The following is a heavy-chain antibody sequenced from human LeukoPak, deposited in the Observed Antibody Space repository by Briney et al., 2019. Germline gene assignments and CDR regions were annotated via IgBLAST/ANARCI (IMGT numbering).Heavy chain of an antibody. CDR2: IKQDGSEK. D-gene: IGHD3-16*02. Sequence: GGSLRLSCAATGFTFSSYWKSWVRQAPGKGLEWVANIKQDGSEKYYVDSVKGRFTISRDNAKNSIYLQMNSLRIEDTALYYCSKDISAGGLDVWGPGTPVTVSS. CDR1: GFTFSSYW. V-gene: IGHV3-7*03. J-gene: IGHJ6*02. CDR3: SKDISAGGLDV.